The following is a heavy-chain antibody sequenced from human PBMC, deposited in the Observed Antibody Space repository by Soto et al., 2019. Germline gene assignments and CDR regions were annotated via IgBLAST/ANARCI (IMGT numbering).Heavy chain of an antibody. D-gene: IGHD5-18*01. CDR3: AKDRWADSYGYDYYYYYYMDV. CDR1: GFTFDDYT. V-gene: IGHV3-23*01. Sequence: HPGGSLRLSCAASGFTFDDYTMHWVRQAPGKGLEWVSAISGSGGSTYYADSVKGRFTISRDNSKNTLYLQMNSLRAEDTAVYYCAKDRWADSYGYDYYYYYYMDVWGKGTTVTVSS. CDR2: ISGSGGST. J-gene: IGHJ6*03.